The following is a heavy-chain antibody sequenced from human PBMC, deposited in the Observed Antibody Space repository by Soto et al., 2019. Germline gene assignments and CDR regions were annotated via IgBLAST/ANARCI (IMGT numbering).Heavy chain of an antibody. CDR2: INPSGGSI. CDR3: ARDHSIAAAGAWWLDP. D-gene: IGHD6-13*01. CDR1: GYTFTSNY. V-gene: IGHV1-46*01. J-gene: IGHJ5*02. Sequence: ASVKVSCKASGYTFTSNYVHWVRRAPGQGLEWMGIINPSGGSINYAQKFQGRVTVTRDTSTSTVYMELSSLRSEDTAAYYCARDHSIAAAGAWWLDPWGQGTLVTVSS.